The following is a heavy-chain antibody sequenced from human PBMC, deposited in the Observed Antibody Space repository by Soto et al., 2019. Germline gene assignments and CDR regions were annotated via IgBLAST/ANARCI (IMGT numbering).Heavy chain of an antibody. CDR3: ARLEGLATISYYFDF. Sequence: SSETLSLTCSVSDDSINSNKYYWGWSRQPPGKGLEWIGSIYYRGNAYYNPSLQTRVTISLDKSKSQFSLKLNSVTAADSAVYFCARLEGLATISYYFDFWGPGALVTVSS. CDR2: IYYRGNA. CDR1: DDSINSNKYY. V-gene: IGHV4-39*01. D-gene: IGHD3-9*01. J-gene: IGHJ4*02.